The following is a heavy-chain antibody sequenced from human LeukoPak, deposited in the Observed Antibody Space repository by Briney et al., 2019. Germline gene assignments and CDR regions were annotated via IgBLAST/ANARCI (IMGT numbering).Heavy chain of an antibody. CDR2: INWKGGST. CDR1: GFTFDDYG. D-gene: IGHD3-22*01. Sequence: GGSLRLSCAASGFTFDDYGMSWVRQAPGKGLEWVSGINWKGGSTGYADSVEGRFTISRDNAKNSLYLQMNSLRVEDTALYYCARLHDRSGYYSHDFSYYMDVWGKGTTVTVSS. J-gene: IGHJ6*03. V-gene: IGHV3-20*04. CDR3: ARLHDRSGYYSHDFSYYMDV.